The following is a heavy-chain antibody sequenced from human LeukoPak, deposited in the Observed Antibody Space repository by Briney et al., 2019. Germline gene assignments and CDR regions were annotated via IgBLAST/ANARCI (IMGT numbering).Heavy chain of an antibody. CDR2: INPSIGST. CDR3: AISGNYFRPFDY. D-gene: IGHD1-26*01. V-gene: IGHV1-46*01. Sequence: PGSSVKVSCKASGGTFSSYAISWVRQAPGQGLEWMGIINPSIGSTIYSQKFQGRVTMTRDTSTSTVYMELSSLKSEDTAVFYCAISGNYFRPFDYWGQGTLVSVSS. J-gene: IGHJ4*02. CDR1: GGTFSSYA.